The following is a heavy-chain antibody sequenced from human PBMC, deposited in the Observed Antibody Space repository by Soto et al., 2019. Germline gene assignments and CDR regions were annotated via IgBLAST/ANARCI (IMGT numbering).Heavy chain of an antibody. Sequence: QVQLVQSGAEVKKPGAAVKVACKTSGFTFSTYLMHWVRQVPGQGLEWMGLIDPSGARTSYAPKLQGRVTMTRDTSTRTVYMELSSLRSEDTAVYYCARDVGDFGGNPDHWGQGTLVTVSS. CDR1: GFTFSTYL. V-gene: IGHV1-46*01. D-gene: IGHD4-17*01. CDR3: ARDVGDFGGNPDH. J-gene: IGHJ5*02. CDR2: IDPSGART.